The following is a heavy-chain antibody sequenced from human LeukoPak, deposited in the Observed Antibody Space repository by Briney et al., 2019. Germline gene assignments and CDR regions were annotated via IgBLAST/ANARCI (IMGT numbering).Heavy chain of an antibody. Sequence: QSGGPLRLSCTASGFILCRYWMHWLRQARAKAQVWVCRINSDRSSTSYADSVKRRYTISRDNAKNTLYLQMNSLRGEDTAVYYCARGGGYSYAPFDYGGQGTLVTVSS. V-gene: IGHV3-74*01. J-gene: IGHJ4*02. CDR3: ARGGGYSYAPFDY. CDR2: INSDRSST. D-gene: IGHD5-18*01. CDR1: GFILCRYW.